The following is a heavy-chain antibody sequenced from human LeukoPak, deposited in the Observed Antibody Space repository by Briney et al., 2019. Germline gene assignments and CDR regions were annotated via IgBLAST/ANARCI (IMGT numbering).Heavy chain of an antibody. CDR1: GFTFTSYA. CDR3: AKDRVAAAGTFDC. J-gene: IGHJ4*02. V-gene: IGHV3-30*02. Sequence: GGSLRLXCAASGFTFTSYAMHWVRQAPGKGLEWVAFIRYDGSNKYYADSVKGRFTISRDNSKNTLYLQMNSLRAEDTAVYYCAKDRVAAAGTFDCWGQGTLVTVSS. CDR2: IRYDGSNK. D-gene: IGHD6-13*01.